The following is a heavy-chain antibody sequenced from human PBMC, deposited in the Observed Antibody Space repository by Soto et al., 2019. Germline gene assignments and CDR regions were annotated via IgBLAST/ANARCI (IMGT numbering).Heavy chain of an antibody. V-gene: IGHV1-18*01. CDR2: ISAYNGNT. D-gene: IGHD3-9*01. CDR3: ARKGYDILTGYTPYYYYYYKDV. Sequence: GASVKVSCKASGYTFTSYGISWVRQAPGQGLEWMGWISAYNGNTNYAQKLQGRVTMTTDTSTSTAYMELRSLRSDDTAVYYCARKGYDILTGYTPYYYYYYKDVWGKGTTVTVSS. J-gene: IGHJ6*03. CDR1: GYTFTSYG.